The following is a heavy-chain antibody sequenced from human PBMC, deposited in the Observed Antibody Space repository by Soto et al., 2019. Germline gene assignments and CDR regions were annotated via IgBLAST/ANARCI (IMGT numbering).Heavy chain of an antibody. Sequence: SVKVSCKASGFTFTSSAVQWVRQARGQRLGWIGWIVVGSGNTNYAQKFQERVTITRDMSTSTAYMELSSLRSEDTAVYYCAAVGATQTWDAFDIWGQGTMVTVSS. CDR1: GFTFTSSA. J-gene: IGHJ3*02. V-gene: IGHV1-58*01. D-gene: IGHD1-26*01. CDR3: AAVGATQTWDAFDI. CDR2: IVVGSGNT.